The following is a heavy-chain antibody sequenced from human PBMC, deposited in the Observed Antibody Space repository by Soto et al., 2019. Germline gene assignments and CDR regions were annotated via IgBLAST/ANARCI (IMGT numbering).Heavy chain of an antibody. D-gene: IGHD3-9*01. J-gene: IGHJ4*02. CDR2: ISYDGSNK. CDR1: GFTFSSYA. Sequence: GGSLRLSCAASGFTFSSYAMHWVRQAPGKGLEWVAVISYDGSNKYYADSVKGRFTISRDNSKNTLYLQMNSLRAEDTAVYYCARAAATYYDILTGPPAPDYWGQGTLVTVSS. V-gene: IGHV3-30-3*01. CDR3: ARAAATYYDILTGPPAPDY.